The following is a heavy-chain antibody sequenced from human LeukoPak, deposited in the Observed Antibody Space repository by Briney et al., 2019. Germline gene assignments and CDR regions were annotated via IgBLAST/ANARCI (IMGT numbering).Heavy chain of an antibody. CDR2: IYTSGST. Sequence: SETLSLTCTVSGGSISSGSYYWSWIRQPAGKGLEWIGRIYTSGSTNYNPSLKSRVTISVDTSKNQFSLKLSSVTAADTAVYYCARVLYYDILTGYNWFDPWGQGTLVTVSS. J-gene: IGHJ5*02. CDR1: GGSISSGSYY. CDR3: ARVLYYDILTGYNWFDP. V-gene: IGHV4-61*02. D-gene: IGHD3-9*01.